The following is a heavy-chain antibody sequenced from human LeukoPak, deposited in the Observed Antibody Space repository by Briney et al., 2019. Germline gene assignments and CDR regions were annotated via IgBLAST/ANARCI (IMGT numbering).Heavy chain of an antibody. CDR2: IYYSGST. CDR1: GGSISSYY. CDR3: ARWSSGYYDAFDI. J-gene: IGHJ3*02. V-gene: IGHV4-59*01. Sequence: SETLSLTCTVSGGSISSYYWSWIRQPPGKGLEWIGYIYYSGSTYYNPSLKSRVTISVDTSKNQFSLKLSSVTAADTAVYYCARWSSGYYDAFDIWGQGTVVTLSS. D-gene: IGHD3-22*01.